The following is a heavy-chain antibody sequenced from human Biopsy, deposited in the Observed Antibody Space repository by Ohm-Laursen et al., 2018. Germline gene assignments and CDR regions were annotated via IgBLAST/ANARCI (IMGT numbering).Heavy chain of an antibody. CDR1: GFTFDDYA. Sequence: SLRLSCSASGFTFDDYAMHWVRQAPGRGLEWVSGISWNSGSMDYADSLEGRFTISRDNAKNSLYLQMNSLRAEDTAVYFCASLGLVWFGELLSVPFGMDVWGQGTTVTVSS. J-gene: IGHJ6*02. D-gene: IGHD3-10*01. CDR3: ASLGLVWFGELLSVPFGMDV. CDR2: ISWNSGSM. V-gene: IGHV3-9*01.